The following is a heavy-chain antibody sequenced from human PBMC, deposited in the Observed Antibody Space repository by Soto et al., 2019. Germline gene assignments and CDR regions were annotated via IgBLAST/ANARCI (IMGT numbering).Heavy chain of an antibody. J-gene: IGHJ4*02. V-gene: IGHV1-69*13. CDR3: ARSSGIAVAATQDY. CDR2: IIPIFGTA. CDR1: GGTFSSYA. Sequence: SVKVSCKASGGTFSSYAISWVRQAPGQGLEWMGGIIPIFGTANYAQRFQGRVTITADESTSTAYMELRSLRSDDTAVYYCARSSGIAVAATQDYWGQGTLVTVSS. D-gene: IGHD6-19*01.